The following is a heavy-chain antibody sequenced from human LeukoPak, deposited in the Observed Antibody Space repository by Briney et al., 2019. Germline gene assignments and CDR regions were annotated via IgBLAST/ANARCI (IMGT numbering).Heavy chain of an antibody. Sequence: GASVKVSCTASGYTFTSYGINWVRQAPGQGLAWMGWISAYNGNTDYAQKVQGRVTMTTDTSTSTAYMELRSLRSDDTAVYYCARDLYSSSAGGTFDHWGQGTLVTVSS. V-gene: IGHV1-18*01. CDR2: ISAYNGNT. CDR3: ARDLYSSSAGGTFDH. CDR1: GYTFTSYG. J-gene: IGHJ4*02. D-gene: IGHD6-6*01.